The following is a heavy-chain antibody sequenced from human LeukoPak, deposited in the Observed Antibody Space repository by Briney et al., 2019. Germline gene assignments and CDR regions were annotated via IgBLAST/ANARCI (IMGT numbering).Heavy chain of an antibody. CDR3: ARHYRMVLGTTVSNDAFDI. V-gene: IGHV5-51*01. D-gene: IGHD3-10*01. J-gene: IGHJ3*02. CDR1: GYSFTSYW. CDR2: IYPGDSDT. Sequence: GESLKISCKGSGYSFTSYWIGWVRQMPGKGLEWMGIIYPGDSDTRYSPSFRGQVTISADKSSATAYLQWSSLEASDTAMYYCARHYRMVLGTTVSNDAFDIWGQGTMVTVSS.